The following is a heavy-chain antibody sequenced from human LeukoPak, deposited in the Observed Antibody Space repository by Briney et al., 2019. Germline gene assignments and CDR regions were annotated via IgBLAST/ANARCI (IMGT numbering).Heavy chain of an antibody. D-gene: IGHD3-10*01. CDR2: INHSGST. J-gene: IGHJ4*02. Sequence: SETLSLTCTVSGGSISSYYWSWIRQPPGKGLEWIGEINHSGSTNYNPSLKSRVTISVDTSKNQFSLKLSSVTAADTAVYYCARGRQGIHGYWGQGTLVTVSS. V-gene: IGHV4-34*01. CDR1: GGSISSYY. CDR3: ARGRQGIHGY.